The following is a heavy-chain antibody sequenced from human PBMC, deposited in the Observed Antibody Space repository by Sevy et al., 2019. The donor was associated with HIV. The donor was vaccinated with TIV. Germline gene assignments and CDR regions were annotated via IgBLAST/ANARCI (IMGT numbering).Heavy chain of an antibody. J-gene: IGHJ6*02. CDR2: ISWNSGSI. Sequence: GGSLRLSCAASGFTFDDYAMHWVRQAPGKGLEWVSGISWNSGSIGYADSVKGRFTISRDNAKNSLYLQMNSLRAEDTALYYCAKDTQYSSSSHLYYYCMDVWGQGTTVTVSS. V-gene: IGHV3-9*01. CDR1: GFTFDDYA. CDR3: AKDTQYSSSSHLYYYCMDV. D-gene: IGHD6-13*01.